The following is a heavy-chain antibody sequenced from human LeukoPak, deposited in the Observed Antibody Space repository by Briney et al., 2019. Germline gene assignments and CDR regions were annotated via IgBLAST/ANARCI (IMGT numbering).Heavy chain of an antibody. Sequence: PSETLSLTCTVSGGSISSYYWSWIRQPPGKGLEWIGYIYYSGSTNYNPSLKSRVTISVDTSKNQFSLKLSSVTVADTAVYYCARDPGPSYSSSWYYRSYYYYG. J-gene: IGHJ6*01. V-gene: IGHV4-59*01. CDR1: GGSISSYY. CDR2: IYYSGST. D-gene: IGHD6-13*01. CDR3: ARDPGPSYSSSWYYRSYYYYG.